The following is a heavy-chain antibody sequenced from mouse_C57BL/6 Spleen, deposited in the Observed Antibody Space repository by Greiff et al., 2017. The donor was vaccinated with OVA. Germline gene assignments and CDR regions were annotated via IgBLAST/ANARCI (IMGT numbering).Heavy chain of an antibody. CDR3: ARRGVVEDYFDD. CDR1: GYTFTDYY. CDR2: IYPGSGNT. V-gene: IGHV1-76*01. D-gene: IGHD1-1*01. J-gene: IGHJ2*01. Sequence: QVQLQQSGAELVRPGASVKLSCKASGYTFTDYYINWVKQRPGQGLEWIARIYPGSGNTYYNEKFKGKATLTAEKSSSTAYMQLSSLTSEDSAVYFCARRGVVEDYFDDWGQGTTLTVSS.